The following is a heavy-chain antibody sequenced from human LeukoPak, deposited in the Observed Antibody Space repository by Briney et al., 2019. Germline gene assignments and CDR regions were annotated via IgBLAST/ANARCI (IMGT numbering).Heavy chain of an antibody. J-gene: IGHJ4*02. CDR1: GYSISSGYY. Sequence: SETLSLTCTVSGYSISSGYYWGWIRQPPGKGLEWIGSIYHSGSTYYNPSLKSRFTISVDTSKNQISLKLSSVTVADTAVYYCAAYCGGDCYSDTNFDYWGQGTLVTVSS. V-gene: IGHV4-38-2*02. CDR3: AAYCGGDCYSDTNFDY. CDR2: IYHSGST. D-gene: IGHD2-21*01.